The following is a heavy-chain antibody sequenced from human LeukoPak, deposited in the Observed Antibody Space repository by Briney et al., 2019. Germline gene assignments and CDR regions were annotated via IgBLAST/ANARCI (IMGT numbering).Heavy chain of an antibody. Sequence: GGSLRLSCAASGFTFSSYWMSWVRQAPGKGLEWVANIKQDGSEKYYVDSVKGRFTTSRDNAKNSVFLEMKSLRAEDTAVYYCAREVTMLRGVIYFDLWGQGTLVTVSS. CDR2: IKQDGSEK. CDR1: GFTFSSYW. J-gene: IGHJ4*02. D-gene: IGHD3-10*01. CDR3: AREVTMLRGVIYFDL. V-gene: IGHV3-7*01.